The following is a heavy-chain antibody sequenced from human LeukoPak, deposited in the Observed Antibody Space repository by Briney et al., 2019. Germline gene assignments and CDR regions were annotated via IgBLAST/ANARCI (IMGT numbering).Heavy chain of an antibody. J-gene: IGHJ3*02. CDR2: IYYSGST. CDR3: ARAPGSRYPIDAFDI. CDR1: GGSISSYY. Sequence: PSETLSLICTVSGGSISSYYWSWIRQPPGKGLEWIGYIYYSGSTNYNPSLKSRVTISVDTSKNQFSLKLSSVTAADTAVYYCARAPGSRYPIDAFDIWGQGTMVTVSS. V-gene: IGHV4-59*01. D-gene: IGHD1-26*01.